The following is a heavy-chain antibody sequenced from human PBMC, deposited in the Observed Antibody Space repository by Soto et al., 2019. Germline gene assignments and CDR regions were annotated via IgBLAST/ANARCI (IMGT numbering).Heavy chain of an antibody. CDR2: ISSSAVYI. V-gene: IGHV3-21*01. Sequence: EVQLVESGGGPVRPGGSLKLSCAASGFNFITYSLSWVRQAPGKGLEWVASISSSAVYIDYADSVKGRFTISRDNANNHLYLQMTSLRAEDTATYHCVRDGLDYYDTERLYFDNWGQGTLVTVAS. CDR3: VRDGLDYYDTERLYFDN. CDR1: GFNFITYS. J-gene: IGHJ4*02. D-gene: IGHD3-22*01.